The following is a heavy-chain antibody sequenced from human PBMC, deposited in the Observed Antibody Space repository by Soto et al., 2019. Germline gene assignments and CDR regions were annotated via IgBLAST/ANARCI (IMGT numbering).Heavy chain of an antibody. J-gene: IGHJ5*02. CDR3: ARYSYYYDSSGYKNWFDP. Sequence: SETLSLTCAVSGGSISSGGYSWSWIRQPPGKGLEWIGYIYHSGSTYYNPSLKSRVTISEDRSKNQFSLKLSSVTAADTAVYYCARYSYYYDSSGYKNWFDPWGQGTLVTVSS. CDR1: GGSISSGGYS. CDR2: IYHSGST. V-gene: IGHV4-30-2*01. D-gene: IGHD3-22*01.